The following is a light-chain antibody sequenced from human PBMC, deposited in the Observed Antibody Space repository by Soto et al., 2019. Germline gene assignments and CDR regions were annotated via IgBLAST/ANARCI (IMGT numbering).Light chain of an antibody. CDR2: GAS. Sequence: EIVLTQSPGTLSLSPGERATLSCRASQSVSSSYLAWYQQKPGQAPRLLIYGASSRATGIPDRFSGSGSGTDFTLTISRREPEDFAMYYCQQYGRSPLVTFGQGTRLEIK. CDR1: QSVSSSY. CDR3: QQYGRSPLVT. V-gene: IGKV3-20*01. J-gene: IGKJ5*01.